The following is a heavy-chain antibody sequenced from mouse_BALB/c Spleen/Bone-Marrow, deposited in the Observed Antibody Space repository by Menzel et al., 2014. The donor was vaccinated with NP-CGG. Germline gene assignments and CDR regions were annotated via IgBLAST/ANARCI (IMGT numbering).Heavy chain of an antibody. Sequence: VKVVESGPGLVAPSQSLSITCTVSGFSLTDYGVSWIRQPPGKGLEWLGVIWGGGGTYYNSGLKSRLGISKDISKSQVFLKMNSQQTDDTAIYYCAKHGGNYEFAYWGQGTLVTVSA. V-gene: IGHV2-6-5*01. CDR3: AKHGGNYEFAY. CDR2: IWGGGGT. CDR1: GFSLTDYG. D-gene: IGHD2-1*01. J-gene: IGHJ3*01.